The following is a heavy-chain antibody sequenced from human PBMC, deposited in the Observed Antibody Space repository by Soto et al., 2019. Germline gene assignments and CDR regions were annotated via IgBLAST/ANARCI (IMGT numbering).Heavy chain of an antibody. CDR3: ARVGDYVDYYFDY. J-gene: IGHJ4*02. D-gene: IGHD4-17*01. CDR1: GYTFTGYY. Sequence: GASVKVSCKASGYTFTGYYMHWVRQAPGQGLEWMGWINPNSGGTNYAQKFQGWVTMTRDTSISTAYMELSRLRSDDTAVYYCARVGDYVDYYFDYWGQGTLVTVS. V-gene: IGHV1-2*04. CDR2: INPNSGGT.